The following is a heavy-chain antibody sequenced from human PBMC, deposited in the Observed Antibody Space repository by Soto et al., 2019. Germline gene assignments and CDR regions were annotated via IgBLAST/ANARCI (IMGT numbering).Heavy chain of an antibody. Sequence: EVQLVESGGGLIQPGGSLRLSCAASGFTVSSNYMSWVRQAPGKGLEWVSVIYSGGSTYYADSVKGRFTISRDNSKNKLYLQMNSLRAEDTAAYYCARDSVAVAGTWRAFDIWGQGTMVTVSS. CDR3: ARDSVAVAGTWRAFDI. V-gene: IGHV3-53*01. CDR2: IYSGGST. CDR1: GFTVSSNY. D-gene: IGHD6-19*01. J-gene: IGHJ3*02.